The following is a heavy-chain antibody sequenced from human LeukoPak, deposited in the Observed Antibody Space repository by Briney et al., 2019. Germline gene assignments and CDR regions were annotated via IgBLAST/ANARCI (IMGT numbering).Heavy chain of an antibody. Sequence: ASVKVSCKASGYTFTSYYIHWVRQAPGQGPEWMGLIYPSGGSTTYAQKFQGRVTMTRDMSTSTVYMELSSLRSDDTAVYYCAIGYCRGGSCDDEPGDAFDIWGQGTMVAVSS. CDR3: AIGYCRGGSCDDEPGDAFDI. CDR1: GYTFTSYY. V-gene: IGHV1-46*01. CDR2: IYPSGGST. D-gene: IGHD2-15*01. J-gene: IGHJ3*02.